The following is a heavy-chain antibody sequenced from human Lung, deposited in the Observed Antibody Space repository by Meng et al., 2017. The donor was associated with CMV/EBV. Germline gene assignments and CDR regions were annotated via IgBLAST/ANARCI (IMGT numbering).Heavy chain of an antibody. D-gene: IGHD2-2*02. J-gene: IGHJ6*02. CDR2: IYYSGST. V-gene: IGHV4-61*01. CDR1: GGSVSSGSYY. CDR3: ARDPVASYQVLYWGVGYGMDV. Sequence: SXTXSLXCTVSGGSVSSGSYYWSWIRQPPGKGLEWIGYIYYSGSTNYNPSLKSRVTISVDTSKNQFSLKLSSVTAADTAVYYCARDPVASYQVLYWGVGYGMDVWGQGTXVTCSS.